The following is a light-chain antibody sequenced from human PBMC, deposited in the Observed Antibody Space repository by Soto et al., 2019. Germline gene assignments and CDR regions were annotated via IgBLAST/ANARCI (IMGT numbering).Light chain of an antibody. CDR3: QQFDGSRPAFT. J-gene: IGKJ2*01. V-gene: IGKV3-20*01. CDR1: QTVNSRH. Sequence: ESLLTQSPGTLSLSPGERATLSCMASQTVNSRHLNWYQHKPGQAPRLLIYGASIRAAGIPDRFSGSRSGADFSLTITRLEPEDSAVYYCQQFDGSRPAFTFGQGTKLEI. CDR2: GAS.